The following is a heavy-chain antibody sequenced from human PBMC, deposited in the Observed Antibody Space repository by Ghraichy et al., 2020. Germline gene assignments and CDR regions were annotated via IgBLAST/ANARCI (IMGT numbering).Heavy chain of an antibody. CDR1: GGSISSYY. J-gene: IGHJ6*02. D-gene: IGHD3-10*01. V-gene: IGHV4-59*01. CDR2: IYYSGST. Sequence: SETLSLTCTVSGGSISSYYWSWIRQPPGKGLEWIGYIYYSGSTNYNPSLKSRVTISVDTSKNQFSLKLSSVTAADTAVYYCARDLGISGSYYYYYGMDVWSQGTTVTVSS. CDR3: ARDLGISGSYYYYYGMDV.